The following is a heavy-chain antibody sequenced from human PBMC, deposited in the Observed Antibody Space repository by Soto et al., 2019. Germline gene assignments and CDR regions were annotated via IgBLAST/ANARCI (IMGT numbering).Heavy chain of an antibody. Sequence: SETLSLTCTVSGGSISSYYWSWIRQPPGKGLEWIGYIYYSGSTNYNPSLKSRVTISVDTSKNQFSLKLSSVTAADTAVYYCARDSGYGDYARFDAFDIWGQGTMVTVSS. CDR3: ARDSGYGDYARFDAFDI. J-gene: IGHJ3*02. CDR1: GGSISSYY. D-gene: IGHD4-17*01. V-gene: IGHV4-59*01. CDR2: IYYSGST.